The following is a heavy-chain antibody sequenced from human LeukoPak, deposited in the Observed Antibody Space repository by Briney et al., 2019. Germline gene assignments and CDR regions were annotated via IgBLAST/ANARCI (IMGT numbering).Heavy chain of an antibody. J-gene: IGHJ4*02. CDR2: IYYSGST. D-gene: IGHD2-21*02. V-gene: IGHV4-59*01. CDR3: ASSPPLGGYCGGDCYPEQYYFDY. Sequence: PSETLSLTCTVSGGSISSYYWSWIRQPPGKGLEWIGYIYYSGSTNYNPSLKSRVTISVDTSKNQFSLKLSSVTAADTAVYYCASSPPLGGYCGGDCYPEQYYFDYWGQGTLVTVSS. CDR1: GGSISSYY.